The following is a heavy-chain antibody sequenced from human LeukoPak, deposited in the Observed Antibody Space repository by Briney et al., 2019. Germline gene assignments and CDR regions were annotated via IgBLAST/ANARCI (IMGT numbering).Heavy chain of an antibody. CDR3: ARDTGSSSVN. J-gene: IGHJ4*02. D-gene: IGHD6-6*01. CDR1: GFTDSSNY. CDR2: IYSSGST. V-gene: IGHV3-66*02. Sequence: GGSVTLSCAASGFTDSSNYMSWVRQAPGKALECGSVIYSSGSTYYAVSLKGRFPISRDNSKKTLYLQMNSLRPEETAVYYCARDTGSSSVNWGQGTLVSVSS.